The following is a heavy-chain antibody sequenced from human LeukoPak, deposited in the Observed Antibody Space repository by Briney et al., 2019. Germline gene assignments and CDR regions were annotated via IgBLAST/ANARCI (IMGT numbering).Heavy chain of an antibody. Sequence: PSETLYTTCTVSGGSVTSSSHYWSWIRQPPGKGLEWIGYIYYSGSTNYNPSLKSRLTISVDTSKNHFSLKLSSVTAADTAVYYCAREGYRYGYGWFYLWGQGTLVTVSS. J-gene: IGHJ5*02. CDR3: AREGYRYGYGWFYL. CDR1: GGSVTSSSHY. CDR2: IYYSGST. D-gene: IGHD5-18*01. V-gene: IGHV4-61*03.